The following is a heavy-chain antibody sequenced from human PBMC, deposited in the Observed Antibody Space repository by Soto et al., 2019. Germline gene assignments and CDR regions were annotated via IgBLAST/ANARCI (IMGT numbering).Heavy chain of an antibody. CDR2: ISYDGSNK. J-gene: IGHJ4*02. CDR3: ASDWGHIGGATATPLDY. D-gene: IGHD2-21*02. CDR1: GFTFSTFD. Sequence: QVQLVESGGGVVQPGRSLRLSCAASGFTFSTFDLDWVRQAPGKGLEWVAIISYDGSNKYYADSVKGRFTICRDNSKNTLYRQMNSLRAEDTAVYYCASDWGHIGGATATPLDYWGQGTLVTVSS. V-gene: IGHV3-30-3*01.